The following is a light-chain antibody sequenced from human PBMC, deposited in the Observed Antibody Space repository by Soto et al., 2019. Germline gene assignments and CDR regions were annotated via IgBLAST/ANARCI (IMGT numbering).Light chain of an antibody. Sequence: QSVLTQPASVSGSPGQSITVSCTGTSSDVGGYSYVSWYQQHPGNVTKLMIYDVSHRPSGVSNRFSGSKAGNTASVTISGLQDEDEADYYCSSDTISSTYVFGTGTKLTVL. CDR2: DVS. CDR3: SSDTISSTYV. CDR1: SSDVGGYSY. V-gene: IGLV2-14*01. J-gene: IGLJ1*01.